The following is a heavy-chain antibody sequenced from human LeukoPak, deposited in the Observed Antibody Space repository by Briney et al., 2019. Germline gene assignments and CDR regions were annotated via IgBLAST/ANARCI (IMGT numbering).Heavy chain of an antibody. CDR1: GYTFTSYG. D-gene: IGHD3-9*01. V-gene: IGHV1-18*01. J-gene: IGHJ6*02. Sequence: ASVKVSCKASGYTFTSYGISWVRQAPGQGLEWMGWISAYNGNTNYAQKLQGRVTMTTDTSTSTAYMELRSLRSDDTAVYYWARDLKAYYDILTGYFRGDYYYGMDVWGQGTTVTVSS. CDR2: ISAYNGNT. CDR3: ARDLKAYYDILTGYFRGDYYYGMDV.